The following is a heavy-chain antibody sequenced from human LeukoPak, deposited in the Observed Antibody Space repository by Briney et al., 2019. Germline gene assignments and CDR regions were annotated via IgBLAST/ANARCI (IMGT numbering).Heavy chain of an antibody. Sequence: GGSLRLSCAASGFTFSSYGMHWVRQAPGKGLEWLAVIWYDGSNKYYADSVKGRFTISRDNSKNTLYLQMNSLRAEDTAVYYCATVVPAAYSYYYYGMDVWGQGTTVTVSS. CDR1: GFTFSSYG. CDR2: IWYDGSNK. J-gene: IGHJ6*02. D-gene: IGHD2-2*01. V-gene: IGHV3-33*01. CDR3: ATVVPAAYSYYYYGMDV.